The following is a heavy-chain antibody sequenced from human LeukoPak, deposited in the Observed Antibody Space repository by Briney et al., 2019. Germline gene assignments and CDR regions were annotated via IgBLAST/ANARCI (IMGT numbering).Heavy chain of an antibody. CDR3: ARDRDDFWSGDNFDY. Sequence: GASVKVSCKASGYTFTSYGISWVRQAPGQGLEWMGWISAYNGNTNYAQKLQGRVTMTTDTSTGTAYMELRSLRSDDTAVYYCARDRDDFWSGDNFDYWGQGTLVTVSS. J-gene: IGHJ4*02. CDR2: ISAYNGNT. V-gene: IGHV1-18*01. CDR1: GYTFTSYG. D-gene: IGHD3-3*01.